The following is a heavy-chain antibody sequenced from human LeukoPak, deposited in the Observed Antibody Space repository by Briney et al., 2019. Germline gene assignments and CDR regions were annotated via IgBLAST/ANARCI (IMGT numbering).Heavy chain of an antibody. J-gene: IGHJ1*01. V-gene: IGHV3-23*01. CDR1: GFTFSDYY. CDR3: AKGYSSSWSIEYFQH. D-gene: IGHD6-13*01. CDR2: ISGSGGST. Sequence: GGSLRLSCAASGFTFSDYYMSWIRQAPGKGLEWVSVISGSGGSTYYADSVKGRFTISRDNSKNTLYLQMNSLRAEDTAVYYCAKGYSSSWSIEYFQHWGQGTLVTVSS.